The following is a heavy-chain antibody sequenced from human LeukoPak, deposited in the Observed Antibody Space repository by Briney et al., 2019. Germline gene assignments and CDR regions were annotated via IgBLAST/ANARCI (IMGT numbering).Heavy chain of an antibody. CDR3: AGNYGGNAASGY. J-gene: IGHJ4*02. Sequence: GGSLRLSCAASGFTFSTYSMNWVRQAPGKGLEWVSSISTSSSYIYYADSVKGRFTISRDNAKNSLYLQMNSLRAEDTAVYYCAGNYGGNAASGYWGQGTLVTVSS. CDR2: ISTSSSYI. CDR1: GFTFSTYS. V-gene: IGHV3-21*01. D-gene: IGHD4-23*01.